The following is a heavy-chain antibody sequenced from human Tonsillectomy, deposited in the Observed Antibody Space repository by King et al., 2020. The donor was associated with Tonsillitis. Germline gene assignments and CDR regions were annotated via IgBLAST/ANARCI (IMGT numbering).Heavy chain of an antibody. Sequence: QLQESGPRLVKPSETLSLTCTVSGGSMSSYYWSWIRQPPGKGLQWIGYFYYSGSTNYNPSLKSRVTISGDTSRNQFSLKLRSVTAADTAMYYCARSAPYDILTGYSNNWFDPWGQGTLVTVSS. CDR1: GGSMSSYY. V-gene: IGHV4-59*01. CDR2: FYYSGST. D-gene: IGHD3-9*01. CDR3: ARSAPYDILTGYSNNWFDP. J-gene: IGHJ5*02.